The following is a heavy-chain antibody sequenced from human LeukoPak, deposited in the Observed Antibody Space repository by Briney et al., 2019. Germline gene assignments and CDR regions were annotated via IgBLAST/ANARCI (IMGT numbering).Heavy chain of an antibody. CDR3: ARVCSGGSCLDF. V-gene: IGHV1-8*01. CDR1: GYRFTSYY. D-gene: IGHD2-15*01. CDR2: MNPHSGDA. Sequence: ASVKVSCKASGYRFTSYYINWVRQATGHGLEWMGWMNPHSGDADYAQKFQGRVTMTRSTSTDTAYMELCSLTAEDTAVYYCARVCSGGSCLDFWGRGTLVTVSS. J-gene: IGHJ4*02.